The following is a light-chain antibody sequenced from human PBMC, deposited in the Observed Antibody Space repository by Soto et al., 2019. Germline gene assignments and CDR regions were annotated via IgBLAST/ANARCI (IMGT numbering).Light chain of an antibody. V-gene: IGKV4-1*01. CDR3: QQYHSTPYT. CDR2: WAS. CDR1: QSVLYSSNNKNY. Sequence: DIVMTQSPDSLAVSLGERATINCKSSQSVLYSSNNKNYLAWYQQKPGQPPILVIYWASARESGVPDRFSGSGSGTDFTLTISSLQAEDVAVYYCQQYHSTPYTFGQGTKLEIK. J-gene: IGKJ2*01.